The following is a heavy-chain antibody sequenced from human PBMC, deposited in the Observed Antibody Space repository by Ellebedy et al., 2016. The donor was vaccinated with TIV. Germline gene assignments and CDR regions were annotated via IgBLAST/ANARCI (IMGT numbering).Heavy chain of an antibody. J-gene: IGHJ4*02. D-gene: IGHD3-10*01. CDR1: GFTVSNNY. CDR2: IYSGGST. Sequence: PGGSLRLSCAASGFTVSNNYMNWVRQAPGKGLEWVSLIYSGGSTRYADSVKGRFTISRDSSNNTLYLQMNSRRDEDTAGYYCARGPRFGESSFDYWGQGTLVTVSS. V-gene: IGHV3-53*01. CDR3: ARGPRFGESSFDY.